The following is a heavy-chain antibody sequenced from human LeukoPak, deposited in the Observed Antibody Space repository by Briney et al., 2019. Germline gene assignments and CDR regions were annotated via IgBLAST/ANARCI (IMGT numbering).Heavy chain of an antibody. D-gene: IGHD3-16*02. CDR2: INPSGGST. CDR3: ARGFTVYRLSLDY. CDR1: GYMFSSYY. V-gene: IGHV1-46*01. Sequence: ASVKVSCKASGYMFSSYYMHWVRQAPGQGLEWMGFINPSGGSTSYAQKFQGRVTMTRDTATSTVYMELSSLRSEDTAVYYCARGFTVYRLSLDYWGQGTQVTVPS. J-gene: IGHJ4*02.